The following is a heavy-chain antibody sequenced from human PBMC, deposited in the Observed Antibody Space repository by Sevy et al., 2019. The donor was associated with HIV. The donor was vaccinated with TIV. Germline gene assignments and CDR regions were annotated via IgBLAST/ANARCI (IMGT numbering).Heavy chain of an antibody. V-gene: IGHV3-23*01. CDR2: ISGSGVTT. CDR1: GFTFSTYA. D-gene: IGHD6-19*01. Sequence: GGSLRLSCAASGFTFSTYAMSWVRQAPGKGLEWVSGISGSGVTTYYADSVKGRFTISRDNSKNTLYLQMNSLTAEDTAVYYCAKAGVRVGGTFDLFYFDYWCQGTLVTVSS. CDR3: AKAGVRVGGTFDLFYFDY. J-gene: IGHJ4*02.